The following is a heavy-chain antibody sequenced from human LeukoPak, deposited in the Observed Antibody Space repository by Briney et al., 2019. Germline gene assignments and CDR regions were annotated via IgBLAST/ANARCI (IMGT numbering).Heavy chain of an antibody. D-gene: IGHD3-10*01. Sequence: SETLSLTCTVSGYSISSGYYWGWIRQPPGKGLEWIGSFYDSRNTYYNPSLKSRVTISVYTSKNQFSLKVRSVTAADTAVYYCARVLSGRGSLYDYYYYMDVWGKGTTVTISS. J-gene: IGHJ6*03. V-gene: IGHV4-38-2*02. CDR1: GYSISSGYY. CDR3: ARVLSGRGSLYDYYYYMDV. CDR2: FYDSRNT.